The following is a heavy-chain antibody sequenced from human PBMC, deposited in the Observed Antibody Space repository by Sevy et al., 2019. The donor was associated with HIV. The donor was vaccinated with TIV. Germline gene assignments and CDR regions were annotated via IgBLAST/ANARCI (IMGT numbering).Heavy chain of an antibody. D-gene: IGHD3-22*01. CDR2: IWSDGADQ. CDR1: GFTFSNYA. Sequence: GGSLRLSCAATGFTFSNYAMHWVRQAPGKGMEWVGIIWSDGADQYHGDSVKGRFTISRDNSKNTLYLQMNNVRVEDTAVYYCARGGYYYDNAAYYALDSWGQGTLVTVSS. CDR3: ARGGYYYDNAAYYALDS. V-gene: IGHV3-33*01. J-gene: IGHJ4*02.